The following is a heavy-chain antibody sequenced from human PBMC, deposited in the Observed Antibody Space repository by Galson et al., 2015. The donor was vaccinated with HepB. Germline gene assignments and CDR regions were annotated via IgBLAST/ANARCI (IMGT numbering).Heavy chain of an antibody. CDR3: VRSFGPSVDNGLDV. J-gene: IGHJ6*02. CDR1: GFTFSSYA. CDR2: INNNGGST. D-gene: IGHD3-10*01. V-gene: IGHV3-64D*09. Sequence: LRLSCAASGFTFSSYAMNWVRQAPGKGLEYVSVINNNGGSTYYADSVKGRFTISRDNSKNTVYLQMSSLRVEDTAVYYCVRSFGPSVDNGLDVWGQGTTVTVSS.